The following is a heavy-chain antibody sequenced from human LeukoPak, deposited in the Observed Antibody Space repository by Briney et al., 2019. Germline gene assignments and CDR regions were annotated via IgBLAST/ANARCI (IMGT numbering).Heavy chain of an antibody. V-gene: IGHV4-59*12. J-gene: IGHJ4*02. CDR3: ARDYSSSWYPHRRYFDY. Sequence: KPSETLSLTCTVSGGSISSYYWSWIRQPPGKGLEWIGYIYYSGSTNYNPSLKSRVTISVDKSKNQFSLKLSSVTAADTAVYYCARDYSSSWYPHRRYFDYWGQGTLVTVSS. CDR2: IYYSGST. CDR1: GGSISSYY. D-gene: IGHD6-13*01.